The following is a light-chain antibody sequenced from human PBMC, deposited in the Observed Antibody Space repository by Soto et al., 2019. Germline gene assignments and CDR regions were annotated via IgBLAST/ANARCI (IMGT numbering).Light chain of an antibody. Sequence: DIQMTQSPSSLSASAGDRVTLTRQASQDISTYLNWYQQKPGKAPKLLIYDASNLETGVPSRFSGSGSGTDFTFTISSLQPEDIATYYCQQYDNLPLTFGGGTKVDIK. J-gene: IGKJ4*01. CDR3: QQYDNLPLT. CDR2: DAS. CDR1: QDISTY. V-gene: IGKV1-33*01.